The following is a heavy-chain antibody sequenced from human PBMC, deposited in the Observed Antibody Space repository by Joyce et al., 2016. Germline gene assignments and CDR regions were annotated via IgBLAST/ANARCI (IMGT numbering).Heavy chain of an antibody. Sequence: QLQLQESGPGLVKPSETLSLTCSVSGASISSSSYYWAWIRQPPGMGLEWIGTIFYTGSTYYSPCLKSRVTMSADTSRNQCSLKLTSVTAADTAVYYWARLYGSGNYCFDYWGQGTLVTVSS. CDR1: GASISSSSYY. CDR2: IFYTGST. J-gene: IGHJ4*02. CDR3: ARLYGSGNYCFDY. V-gene: IGHV4-39*07. D-gene: IGHD3-10*01.